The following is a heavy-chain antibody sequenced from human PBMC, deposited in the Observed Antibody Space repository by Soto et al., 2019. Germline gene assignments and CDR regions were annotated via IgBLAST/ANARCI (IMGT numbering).Heavy chain of an antibody. CDR3: AKDKVVVVTSNFDY. Sequence: EVQLLESGGGLVQPGGSLRLSCAASGFTFSSYAMSWVRQAPGKGLEWVSAISGSGGSTYYADSVKGRFTISRDNSKNTMYLQMNSLRAEDTAIYYCAKDKVVVVTSNFDYWGQGTLVTVSS. J-gene: IGHJ4*02. V-gene: IGHV3-23*01. CDR1: GFTFSSYA. CDR2: ISGSGGST. D-gene: IGHD2-21*02.